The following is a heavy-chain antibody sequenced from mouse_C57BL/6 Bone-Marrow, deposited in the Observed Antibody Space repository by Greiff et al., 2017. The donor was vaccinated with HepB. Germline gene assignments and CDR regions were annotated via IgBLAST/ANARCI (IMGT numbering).Heavy chain of an antibody. Sequence: EVQVVESGGDLVKPGGSLKLSCAASGFTFSSYGMSWVRQTPDKRLEWVATISSGGSYTYYPDSVKGRFTISRDNAKNTLYLQMSSLKSEDTAMYYCARRGAYYTSYYAMDYWGQGTSVTVSS. D-gene: IGHD2-12*01. CDR3: ARRGAYYTSYYAMDY. J-gene: IGHJ4*01. V-gene: IGHV5-6*01. CDR2: ISSGGSYT. CDR1: GFTFSSYG.